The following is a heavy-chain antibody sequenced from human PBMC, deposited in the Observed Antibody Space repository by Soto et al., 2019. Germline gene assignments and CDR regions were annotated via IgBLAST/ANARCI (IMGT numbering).Heavy chain of an antibody. V-gene: IGHV1-46*01. Sequence: ASVKVSCKASGYTFTSYYMHWVRQAPGQGLEWMGIINPSGGSTSYAQKFQGRVTMTRDTSTSTVYMELSSLRSEDTAVYYCARDYSFVFGVVMARYYYGMVVWGQGTKVTVSS. CDR1: GYTFTSYY. CDR3: ARDYSFVFGVVMARYYYGMVV. CDR2: INPSGGST. D-gene: IGHD3-3*01. J-gene: IGHJ6*02.